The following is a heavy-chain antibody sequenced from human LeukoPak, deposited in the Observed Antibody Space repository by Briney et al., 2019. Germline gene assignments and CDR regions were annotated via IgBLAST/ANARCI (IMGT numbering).Heavy chain of an antibody. J-gene: IGHJ4*02. Sequence: EASVKVSCKASGYTFTGYYMHWVRQAPGQGLEWMGWINPNSGGTNYAQKFQGRVTMTRDTSISTAYMELRRLRSDDTAVYYCARERRPYSGYDTFDYRGQGTLVTVSS. D-gene: IGHD5-12*01. CDR3: ARERRPYSGYDTFDY. CDR1: GYTFTGYY. V-gene: IGHV1-2*02. CDR2: INPNSGGT.